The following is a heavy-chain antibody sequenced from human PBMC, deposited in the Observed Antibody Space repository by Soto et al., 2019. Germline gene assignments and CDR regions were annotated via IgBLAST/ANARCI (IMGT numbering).Heavy chain of an antibody. V-gene: IGHV1-3*01. Sequence: GASVKVSCKASGYTFTSYAMYWVRQAPGQRLEWTGWINAGNGNTKYSQKFQGRVTVTRDTSASTAYMELSSLRSEDTAVYYCARSIVVVTAADYWGQGTLVTVSS. J-gene: IGHJ4*02. CDR2: INAGNGNT. CDR1: GYTFTSYA. CDR3: ARSIVVVTAADY. D-gene: IGHD2-21*02.